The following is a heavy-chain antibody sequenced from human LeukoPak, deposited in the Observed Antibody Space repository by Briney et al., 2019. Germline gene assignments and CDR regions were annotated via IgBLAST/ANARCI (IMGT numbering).Heavy chain of an antibody. D-gene: IGHD1-26*01. CDR3: ARGPRSGSPAGAFDI. J-gene: IGHJ3*02. CDR1: GFTFSSYA. CDR2: ISYDGSNK. V-gene: IGHV3-30*04. Sequence: GGSLRLSCAASGFTFSSYAMHWVRQAPGKGLEWVAVISYDGSNKYYADSVKGRFTISRDNSKNTLYLQMNSLRAEDTAVYYCARGPRSGSPAGAFDIWGQGTMVTVSS.